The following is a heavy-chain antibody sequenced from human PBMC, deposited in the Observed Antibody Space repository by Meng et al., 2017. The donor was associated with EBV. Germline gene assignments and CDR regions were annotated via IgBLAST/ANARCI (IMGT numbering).Heavy chain of an antibody. Sequence: QVQLWQAGCEVKTPGASVKVSCKASGYTFTGYGMHWVRQAPGQGLEWMVWFNAGNDNTDYSQKFQGRVTITRDTSASTAYMELSNLISEDTAVYYCAKAAFRGSYKSIDYWGQGTLVTVSS. D-gene: IGHD1-26*01. CDR2: FNAGNDNT. J-gene: IGHJ4*02. CDR1: GYTFTGYG. V-gene: IGHV1-3*01. CDR3: AKAAFRGSYKSIDY.